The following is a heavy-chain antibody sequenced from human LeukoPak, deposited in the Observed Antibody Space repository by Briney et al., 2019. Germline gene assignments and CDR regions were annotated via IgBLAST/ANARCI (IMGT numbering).Heavy chain of an antibody. Sequence: PSETLSLTCTVSGGSINSVLYYWAWIRQTPDQQLEWIGSVSHDGITKYCPSLGGRVSLSADTSKNAFFMEVHSVTAADSAIYYCARHTIFCSFINCSPFDPWGQGTLVTVSS. J-gene: IGHJ5*02. CDR3: ARHTIFCSFINCSPFDP. V-gene: IGHV4-39*01. CDR2: VSHDGIT. D-gene: IGHD3-3*01. CDR1: GGSINSVLYY.